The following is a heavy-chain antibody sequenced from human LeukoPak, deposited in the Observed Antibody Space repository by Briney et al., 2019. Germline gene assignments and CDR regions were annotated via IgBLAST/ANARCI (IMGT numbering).Heavy chain of an antibody. D-gene: IGHD5-18*01. J-gene: IGHJ4*02. CDR3: ARDLTYSYGHFDY. CDR2: IYYSGST. Sequence: SETLSLTCTVSGGSISSYYWSWIRQPPGKGLEWIGYIYYSGSTNYNPSLKSRVTISVDTSKNQFSLKLSSVTAADTAVYYCARDLTYSYGHFDYWGQGTLVTVSS. CDR1: GGSISSYY. V-gene: IGHV4-59*01.